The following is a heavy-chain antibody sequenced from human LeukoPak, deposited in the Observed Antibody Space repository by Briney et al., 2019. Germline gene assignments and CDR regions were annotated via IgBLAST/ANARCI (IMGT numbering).Heavy chain of an antibody. D-gene: IGHD2-2*02. Sequence: GSLRLSCAASGFTFSSYSMNWVRQAPGKGLEWVSSISSSTYIYYADSVKGRFTISRDNAKNSLYLQMNSLRAEDTAVYYCASIDPEGYCNSTSCYSVDYWGQGTLVTVSS. CDR1: GFTFSSYS. CDR3: ASIDPEGYCNSTSCYSVDY. V-gene: IGHV3-21*01. J-gene: IGHJ4*02. CDR2: ISSSTYI.